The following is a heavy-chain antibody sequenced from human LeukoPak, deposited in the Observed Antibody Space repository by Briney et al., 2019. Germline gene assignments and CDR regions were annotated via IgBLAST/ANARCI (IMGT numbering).Heavy chain of an antibody. D-gene: IGHD3-10*01. CDR2: ISGSGGST. V-gene: IGHV3-23*01. J-gene: IGHJ6*02. CDR1: GFTFSSYA. Sequence: PGGSLRLSGAASGFTFSSYAMSWVRQAPGKGLEWVSAISGSGGSTYYADSVKGRFTISRDNSKNTLYLQMNSLRAEDTAVYYCASIRGVTHYYYGMDVWGQGTTVTVSS. CDR3: ASIRGVTHYYYGMDV.